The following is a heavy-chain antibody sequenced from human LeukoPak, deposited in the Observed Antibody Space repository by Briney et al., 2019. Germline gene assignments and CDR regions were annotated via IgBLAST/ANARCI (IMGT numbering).Heavy chain of an antibody. D-gene: IGHD3-10*01. Sequence: SETLSLTCTVSGGSISSYYWSWIRQPPGKGLEWIGYIYYSGSTNYNPSLKSRVTISVDTSKNQFSLKLSSVTAADTAVYYCARKERGGSGSYGIDWGQGTLVTVSS. CDR1: GGSISSYY. CDR2: IYYSGST. CDR3: ARKERGGSGSYGID. J-gene: IGHJ4*02. V-gene: IGHV4-59*08.